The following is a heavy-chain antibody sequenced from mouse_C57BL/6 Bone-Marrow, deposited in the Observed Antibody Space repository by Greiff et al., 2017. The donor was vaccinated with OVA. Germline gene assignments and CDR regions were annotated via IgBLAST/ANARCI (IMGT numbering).Heavy chain of an antibody. J-gene: IGHJ2*01. D-gene: IGHD1-1*01. CDR2: INPYNGGT. CDR3: ASFITQADY. Sequence: EVQLVESGPVLVKPGASVKMSCKASGYTFTDYYMNWVKQSHGKSLEWIGVINPYNGGTSYNQKFKGKATLTVDKSSSTAYMELNSLTSEDSAVYYCASFITQADYWGQGTTLTVSS. CDR1: GYTFTDYY. V-gene: IGHV1-19*01.